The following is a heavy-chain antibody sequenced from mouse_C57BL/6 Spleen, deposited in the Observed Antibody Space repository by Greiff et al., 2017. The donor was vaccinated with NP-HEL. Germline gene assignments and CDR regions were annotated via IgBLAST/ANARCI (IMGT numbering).Heavy chain of an antibody. CDR2: INPSNGGT. J-gene: IGHJ2*01. V-gene: IGHV1-53*01. CDR1: GYIFTSYW. D-gene: IGHD2-4*01. CDR3: ASNDYEGDYFDY. Sequence: QVQLQQSGTELVKPGASVKLSCKASGYIFTSYWMHWVKQRPGQGLEWIGNINPSNGGTNYNEKFKSKATLTVDKSSSTAYMQLSSLTSEDSAVYYCASNDYEGDYFDYWGQGTTLTVSS.